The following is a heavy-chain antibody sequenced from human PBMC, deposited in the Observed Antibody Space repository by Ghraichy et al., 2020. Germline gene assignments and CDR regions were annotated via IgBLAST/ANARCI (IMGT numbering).Heavy chain of an antibody. Sequence: SETLSLTCTVSGGSINNYYWSWIRQPAGKGLEWIGRIYTSGVTNFNPSLKSRVTMSIDTSKNQFSLKLSSVTAADTAVYFCARDGAVALGSYYYYAMDVFGQGTTVTVSS. CDR2: IYTSGVT. D-gene: IGHD6-19*01. CDR3: ARDGAVALGSYYYYAMDV. J-gene: IGHJ6*02. CDR1: GGSINNYY. V-gene: IGHV4-4*07.